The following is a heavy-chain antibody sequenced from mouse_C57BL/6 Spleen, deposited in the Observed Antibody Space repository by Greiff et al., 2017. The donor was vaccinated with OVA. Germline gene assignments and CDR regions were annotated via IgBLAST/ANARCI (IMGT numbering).Heavy chain of an antibody. CDR3: ASTYDYDNYAMDY. Sequence: QVQLQQPGAELVMPGASVKLSCKASGYTFTSYWITWVKQRPGQGLEWIGDIYPGSGSTNYNEKFKSKATLTVDTSSSTAYMQLSSLTSEDSAVYYCASTYDYDNYAMDYWGQGTSVTVSS. J-gene: IGHJ4*01. CDR1: GYTFTSYW. CDR2: IYPGSGST. V-gene: IGHV1-55*01. D-gene: IGHD2-4*01.